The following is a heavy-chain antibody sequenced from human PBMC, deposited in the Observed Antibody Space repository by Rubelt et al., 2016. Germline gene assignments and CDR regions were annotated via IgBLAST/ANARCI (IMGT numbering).Heavy chain of an antibody. D-gene: IGHD5-12*01. CDR1: GGSFSGYY. J-gene: IGHJ6*02. Sequence: QVQLQQWGAGLLKPSETLSLTCAVYGGSFSGYYWSWIRQPPGKGLEWIGHIHYTGSTNYNPSLQSRVTISADTSKNQFSLRLSSVTAADTAVYYCARQPSSHTSGFLGGMDVWGQGTTVTVSS. V-gene: IGHV4-34*01. CDR2: IHYTGST. CDR3: ARQPSSHTSGFLGGMDV.